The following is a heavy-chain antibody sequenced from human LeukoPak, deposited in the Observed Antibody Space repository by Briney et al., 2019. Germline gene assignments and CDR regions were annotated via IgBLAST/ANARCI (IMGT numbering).Heavy chain of an antibody. D-gene: IGHD3-16*01. J-gene: IGHJ5*02. V-gene: IGHV4-4*07. CDR3: ATTLDYGCFDP. Sequence: SETLSLTCTVSGGSISSYSWSWIRQPAGKGLEWIGLFYASGITNYNPSLKTRVTISVDTSKNQFSLNLRSVTAADTAIYYCATTLDYGCFDPWGQGALVTVSS. CDR2: FYASGIT. CDR1: GGSISSYS.